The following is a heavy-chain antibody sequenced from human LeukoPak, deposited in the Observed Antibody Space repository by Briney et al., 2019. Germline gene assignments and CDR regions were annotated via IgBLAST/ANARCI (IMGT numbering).Heavy chain of an antibody. Sequence: PGGSLRLSCAVSGFTFSGSAMHWVRQASGKGLEWVGRIRSKANSYATAYAASVKGRFTISRDDSKNTAYLQMNSLKTEDTAVYYRTRQGPGYSSGFDDYWGQGTLVTVSS. V-gene: IGHV3-73*01. CDR1: GFTFSGSA. J-gene: IGHJ4*02. CDR2: IRSKANSYAT. CDR3: TRQGPGYSSGFDDY. D-gene: IGHD6-19*01.